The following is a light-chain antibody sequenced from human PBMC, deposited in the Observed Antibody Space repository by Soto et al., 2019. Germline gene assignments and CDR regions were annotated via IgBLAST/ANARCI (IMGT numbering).Light chain of an antibody. CDR3: QQYNNDASWT. CDR1: QSISAW. J-gene: IGKJ1*01. V-gene: IGKV1-5*03. Sequence: DIQMTQSPSTLSASIGDRVTITCRASQSISAWLAWYQQKPGKAPKLLIYKASTLESGVPSRFSGSGSGTEFTLTISSLQTDDFATYYCQQYNNDASWTFGQGTRVQIK. CDR2: KAS.